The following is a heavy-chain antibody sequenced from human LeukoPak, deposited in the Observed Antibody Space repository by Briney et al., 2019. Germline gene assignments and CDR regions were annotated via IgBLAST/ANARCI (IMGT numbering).Heavy chain of an antibody. D-gene: IGHD5-18*01. V-gene: IGHV4-59*01. J-gene: IGHJ4*02. CDR2: IYYSGST. CDR1: GGSISSYY. CDR3: ARSGYSYGLSPLLYFDY. Sequence: PSETLSLTCTVSGGSISSYYWSWIRQPPGKGLEWIGYIYYSGSTNYNPSLKSRVTISVDTSKNQFSLKLSSVTAADTAVYYCARSGYSYGLSPLLYFDYWGQGTLVTVSS.